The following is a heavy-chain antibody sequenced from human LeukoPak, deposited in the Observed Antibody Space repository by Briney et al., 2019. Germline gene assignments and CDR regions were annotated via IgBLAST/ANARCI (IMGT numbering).Heavy chain of an antibody. V-gene: IGHV4-39*07. D-gene: IGHD5-18*01. CDR3: ARAYSYGLLDWFDP. J-gene: IGHJ5*02. CDR1: GGSISGSSYY. CDR2: IYYSGST. Sequence: PSETLSLTCTVSGGSISGSSYYWGWIRQPPGKGLEWIGSIYYSGSTYYNPSLKSRVTISVDTSKNQFSLKLSSVTAADTAVYYCARAYSYGLLDWFDPWGQGTLVTVSS.